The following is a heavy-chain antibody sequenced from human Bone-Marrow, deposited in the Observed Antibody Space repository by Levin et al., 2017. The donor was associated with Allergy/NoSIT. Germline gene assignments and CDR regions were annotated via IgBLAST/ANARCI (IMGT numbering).Heavy chain of an antibody. CDR2: IYYTGST. V-gene: IGHV4-59*01. CDR1: GASMNNSY. Sequence: PSETLSLTCTVSGASMNNSYGSWIRQPPGKELEWIGYIYYTGSTNYNPSLESRVTISVDMSKNQFSLKLSSVTAADTAIYYCAKTKRGYCSGGSCYMWFAPWGQGTLVTVSS. CDR3: AKTKRGYCSGGSCYMWFAP. J-gene: IGHJ5*02. D-gene: IGHD2-15*01.